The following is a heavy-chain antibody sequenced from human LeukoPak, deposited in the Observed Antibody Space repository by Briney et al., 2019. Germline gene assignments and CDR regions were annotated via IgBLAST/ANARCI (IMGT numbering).Heavy chain of an antibody. CDR1: GYTFTGYY. J-gene: IGHJ2*01. V-gene: IGHV1-2*02. CDR2: INPNSGGT. Sequence: PGASVKVSCKASGYTFTGYYLHWVRQAPGQGLEWMGWINPNSGGTNYAQKFQGRVTMTRDTSISTAYMELSRLRSDDTAVYYCARSSRAGGSATYEWGRGTLVTVSS. D-gene: IGHD2-8*02. CDR3: ARSSRAGGSATYE.